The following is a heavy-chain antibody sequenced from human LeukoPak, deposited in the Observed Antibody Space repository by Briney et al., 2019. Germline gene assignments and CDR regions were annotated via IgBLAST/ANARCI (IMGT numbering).Heavy chain of an antibody. Sequence: GGSLRLSCAASGFTFSSYGMHWVRQAPGKGLEWVACIYPDGTNKDYADSVRGRFTISRDNAKNTLYLQMNSLGAEDTAVYYCARGGYNHAFDIWGQGTVVTVSS. J-gene: IGHJ3*02. D-gene: IGHD5-24*01. CDR3: ARGGYNHAFDI. V-gene: IGHV3-30*12. CDR1: GFTFSSYG. CDR2: IYPDGTNK.